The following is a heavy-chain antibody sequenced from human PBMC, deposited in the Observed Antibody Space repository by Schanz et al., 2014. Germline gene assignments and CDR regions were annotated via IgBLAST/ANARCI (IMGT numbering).Heavy chain of an antibody. CDR2: ISSSSSTI. CDR1: GFTFSGSA. V-gene: IGHV3-48*01. CDR3: ARPLGPNYYYYGLDV. Sequence: EVQLVESGGCLVQPGGSLKLSCAASGFTFSGSAIHWVRQAPGKGLEWVSYISSSSSTIYYADSVKGRFIISRDSSKNTLFLQMNSLRAEDTAVYYCARPLGPNYYYYGLDVWGQGTTVTVSS. J-gene: IGHJ6*02.